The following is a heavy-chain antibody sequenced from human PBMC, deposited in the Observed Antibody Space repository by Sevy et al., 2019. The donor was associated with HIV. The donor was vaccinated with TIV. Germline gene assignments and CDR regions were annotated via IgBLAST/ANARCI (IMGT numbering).Heavy chain of an antibody. V-gene: IGHV3-23*01. Sequence: GGSLRLSCAASGFTFSSYAMSWVRQAPGKGLEWVSAISGSGGSTYYADSVKGRFTISRDNSKNTLYLQMNSLRAEDTDVYYCAKDKGLRGRSGYDEHDAFDIWGQGTMVTVSS. CDR3: AKDKGLRGRSGYDEHDAFDI. CDR1: GFTFSSYA. CDR2: ISGSGGST. J-gene: IGHJ3*02. D-gene: IGHD5-12*01.